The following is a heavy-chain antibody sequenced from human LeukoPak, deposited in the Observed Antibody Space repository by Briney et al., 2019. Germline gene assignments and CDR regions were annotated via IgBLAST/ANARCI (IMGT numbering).Heavy chain of an antibody. J-gene: IGHJ4*02. CDR2: SSGSGGST. CDR1: GFTFSSDA. D-gene: IGHD1-26*01. V-gene: IGHV3-23*01. Sequence: GGSLRLSCTASGFTFSSDAMSWVRQAPGKGLEWVSASSGSGGSTYYADSVKGRFTISRDNSKNTLYLQMNSLRAEDTAVYYCAPMGYYFDYWGQGTLLTVSS. CDR3: APMGYYFDY.